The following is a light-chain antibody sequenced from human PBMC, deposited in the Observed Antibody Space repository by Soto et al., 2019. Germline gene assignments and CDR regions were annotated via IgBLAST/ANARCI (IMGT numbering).Light chain of an antibody. J-gene: IGLJ1*01. Sequence: QSVLTQPASVSASPGQSITISCTGTSSDLGDYDFVSWYQQLPGQAPKLIIYDVSDRPSRISNRFSGSKSGTTASLTISGLQAEDEADYYCSSYTSSSTPYVFGTGTKVTVL. CDR1: SSDLGDYDF. CDR3: SSYTSSSTPYV. CDR2: DVS. V-gene: IGLV2-14*01.